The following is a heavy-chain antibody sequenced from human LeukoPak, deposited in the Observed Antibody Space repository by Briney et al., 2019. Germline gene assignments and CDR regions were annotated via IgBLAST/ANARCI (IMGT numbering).Heavy chain of an antibody. Sequence: GGSLRLSCAASGFTFRNYVMSWVRLAPGKGLEWVSGLNTDGAWIYYADSVKGRFTISRDNSENTLYLQMNSLRVEDTAVYYCAKQGRGYYDSSGYFHLDYWGQGTLVTVSS. D-gene: IGHD3-22*01. CDR1: GFTFRNYV. J-gene: IGHJ4*02. V-gene: IGHV3-23*01. CDR2: LNTDGAWI. CDR3: AKQGRGYYDSSGYFHLDY.